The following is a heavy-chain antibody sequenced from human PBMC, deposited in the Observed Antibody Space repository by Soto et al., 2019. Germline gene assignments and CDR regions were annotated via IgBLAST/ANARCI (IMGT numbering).Heavy chain of an antibody. CDR2: IVVGSGNT. J-gene: IGHJ3*02. CDR3: AAWGGGYYNHDAFDI. V-gene: IGHV1-58*01. D-gene: IGHD3-22*01. CDR1: GFTFTSSA. Sequence: VQVSCKASGFTFTSSAVQWVRQARGQRLEWIGWIVVGSGNTNYAQKFQERVTITRDMSTSTAYMELSSLRSEDTAVYYCAAWGGGYYNHDAFDIWGQRTMVTVSS.